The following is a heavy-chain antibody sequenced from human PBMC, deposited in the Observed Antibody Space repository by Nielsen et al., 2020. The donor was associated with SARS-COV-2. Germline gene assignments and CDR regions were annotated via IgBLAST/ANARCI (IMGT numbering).Heavy chain of an antibody. CDR1: GFTFSSYG. Sequence: GESLKISCAASGFTFSSYGMHWVRQAPGTGLAWVAVIWYDGSNKYYADSVKGRFTISRDNSKNTLYLQMNSLRAEDTAVYYCARDILGWELLQGNWFDPWGQGTLVTVSS. V-gene: IGHV3-33*01. CDR3: ARDILGWELLQGNWFDP. J-gene: IGHJ5*02. CDR2: IWYDGSNK. D-gene: IGHD1-26*01.